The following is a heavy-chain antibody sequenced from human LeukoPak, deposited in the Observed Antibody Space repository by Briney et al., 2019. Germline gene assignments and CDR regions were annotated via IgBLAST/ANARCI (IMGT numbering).Heavy chain of an antibody. CDR1: GFTFSSYV. J-gene: IGHJ6*03. D-gene: IGHD2-2*02. CDR2: VWYDGSNK. Sequence: WGPLRLSCGASGFTFSSYVMHWVRQAPGRGLEWVAVVWYDGSNKYYADCVKGRFSISRDNSKTTLYLQMNSPRAEDTAVYYCARDGRYCSSTSCYRKYYYYYYMDVWGKGTTVTVSS. CDR3: ARDGRYCSSTSCYRKYYYYYYMDV. V-gene: IGHV3-33*01.